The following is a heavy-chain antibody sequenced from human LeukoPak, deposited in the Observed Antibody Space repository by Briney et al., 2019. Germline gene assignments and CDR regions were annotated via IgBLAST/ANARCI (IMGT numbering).Heavy chain of an antibody. V-gene: IGHV4-59*01. D-gene: IGHD3-10*01. CDR2: IYYSGSP. CDR1: GGSISSYY. CDR3: AGGSTMIRGAADY. Sequence: SETLSLTCTVSGGSISSYYWSWIRQPPGKGLEWIGYIYYSGSPHYNPSLKSRVTISVDTSKNQFSLNLSSVTAADTAVYFCAGGSTMIRGAADYWGQGTLVTVSS. J-gene: IGHJ4*02.